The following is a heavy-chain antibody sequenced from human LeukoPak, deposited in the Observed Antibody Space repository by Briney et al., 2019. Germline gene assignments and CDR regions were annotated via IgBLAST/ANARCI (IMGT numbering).Heavy chain of an antibody. CDR2: IYTSGST. V-gene: IGHV4-61*02. D-gene: IGHD3-16*01. Sequence: SETLSLTCTVSGGSISSGSYYWSWIRQPAGKGLEWIGRIYTSGSTNYNPSLKSRVTISVDTSKNQFSLKLSSVTAADTAVYYCARGGIMFNYFDYWGRGTLVTVSS. CDR3: ARGGIMFNYFDY. CDR1: GGSISSGSYY. J-gene: IGHJ4*02.